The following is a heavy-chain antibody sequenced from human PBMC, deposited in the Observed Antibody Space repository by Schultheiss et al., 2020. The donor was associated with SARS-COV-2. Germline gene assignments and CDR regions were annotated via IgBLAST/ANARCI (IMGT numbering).Heavy chain of an antibody. V-gene: IGHV3-21*04. CDR3: ARDLGGRGGRR. CDR2: ISSSSSYI. Sequence: EGSLRLSCAASGFTFSSYSMNWVRQAPGKGLEWVSSISSSSSYIYYADSVKGRFTISRDNAKNSLYLQMNSLRVEDTAVYYCARDLGGRGGRRWGQGTLVTVSS. D-gene: IGHD3-16*01. CDR1: GFTFSSYS. J-gene: IGHJ4*02.